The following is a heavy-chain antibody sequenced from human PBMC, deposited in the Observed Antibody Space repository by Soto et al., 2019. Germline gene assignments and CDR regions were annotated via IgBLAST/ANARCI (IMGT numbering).Heavy chain of an antibody. CDR1: GYTFTSYG. CDR2: ISAYNGNT. J-gene: IGHJ4*02. Sequence: QVQLVQSGAEVKKPGASVKVSCKASGYTFTSYGISWVRQAPGQGLEWMGWISAYNGNTNYAQKLQGRVTMTTDTYTGTDYMELRSLRFDVTAVYYCARGGGYDYVWGSYRYGSFDYWGQGTLVTVSS. D-gene: IGHD3-16*02. V-gene: IGHV1-18*04. CDR3: ARGGGYDYVWGSYRYGSFDY.